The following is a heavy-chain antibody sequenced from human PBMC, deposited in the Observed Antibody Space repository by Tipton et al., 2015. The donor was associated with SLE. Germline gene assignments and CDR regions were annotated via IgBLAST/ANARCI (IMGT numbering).Heavy chain of an antibody. J-gene: IGHJ4*02. V-gene: IGHV4-38-2*01. CDR2: IYHSGST. CDR3: ASDSSSWLGGY. D-gene: IGHD6-13*01. Sequence: TLSLTCAVSGYSISSGYYWGWIRQPPGKGLEWIGSIYHSGSTYYNPSLKSRVTISVDTSKNQFSLKLSSVTAADTAVYYCASDSSSWLGGYWGQGTLVTVSS. CDR1: GYSISSGYY.